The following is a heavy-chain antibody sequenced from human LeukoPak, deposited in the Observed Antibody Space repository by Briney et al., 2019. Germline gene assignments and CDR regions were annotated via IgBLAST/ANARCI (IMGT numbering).Heavy chain of an antibody. V-gene: IGHV4-39*01. CDR1: GGSISSGSYY. CDR2: INHSGST. J-gene: IGHJ5*02. Sequence: SQTLSLTCTVSGGSISSGSYYWSWTRQPPGKGLEWIGEINHSGSTNYNPSLKSRVTISVDTSENQFSLKLSSVTAADTAVYYCARQHVFDDYVWGSYRYPATGWFDPWGQGTLVTVSS. CDR3: ARQHVFDDYVWGSYRYPATGWFDP. D-gene: IGHD3-16*02.